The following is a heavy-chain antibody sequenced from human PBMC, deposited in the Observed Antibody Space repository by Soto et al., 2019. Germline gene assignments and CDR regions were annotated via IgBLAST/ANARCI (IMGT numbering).Heavy chain of an antibody. CDR1: GGIFRSNA. CDR2: IIPQFPTP. Sequence: QVQLVQSGAEVRKLGSSVKVSCKSSGGIFRSNAISWVRQAPGQGLKWMGAIIPQFPTPYYAQKFQGRVTITADESTSAAYMALHSLTSDDTAVYFCARDAADTPMVYWGQGTPLTVSS. CDR3: ARDAADTPMVY. D-gene: IGHD5-18*01. V-gene: IGHV1-69*01. J-gene: IGHJ4*02.